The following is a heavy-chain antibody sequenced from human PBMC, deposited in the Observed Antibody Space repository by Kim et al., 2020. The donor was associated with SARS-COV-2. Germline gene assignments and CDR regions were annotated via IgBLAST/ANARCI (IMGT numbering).Heavy chain of an antibody. CDR1: GFTFSNYA. V-gene: IGHV3-23*01. CDR3: AKGWIYGGNSAAYGMDV. J-gene: IGHJ6*02. Sequence: GGSLRLSCAASGFTFSNYAMSWVRQAPGKGLEWVSAISGSGGGTYYADSVKGRFTISRDNSKKTLYLQMNSLRAEDTAVYYCAKGWIYGGNSAAYGMDVWGQGTTVTVSS. CDR2: ISGSGGGT. D-gene: IGHD4-17*01.